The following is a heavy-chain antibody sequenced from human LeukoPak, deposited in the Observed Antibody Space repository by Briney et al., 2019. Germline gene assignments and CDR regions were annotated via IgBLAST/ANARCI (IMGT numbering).Heavy chain of an antibody. V-gene: IGHV3-30*02. CDR3: AKEEEAVAALPVYGMDV. CDR2: IRYDGSNK. CDR1: GFTFSSYG. D-gene: IGHD6-19*01. Sequence: GGSLRLSCAASGFTFSSYGMHWVRQAPGKGLEWVAFIRYDGSNKYYADSVKGRFTISRDNSKNTLYLQMNSLRAEDTAVYYCAKEEEAVAALPVYGMDVRGQGTTVTVSS. J-gene: IGHJ6*02.